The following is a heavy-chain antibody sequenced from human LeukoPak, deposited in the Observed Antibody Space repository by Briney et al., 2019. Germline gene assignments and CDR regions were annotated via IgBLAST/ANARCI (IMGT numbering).Heavy chain of an antibody. V-gene: IGHV3-74*01. J-gene: IGHJ4*02. CDR2: INSDGSWT. D-gene: IGHD2/OR15-2a*01. Sequence: GGSLRLSCAASGNYWMHWVRQAPGKGLVWVSDINSDGSWTSYADSVKGRFTISKDNAKNTVYLQMNSLRAEDTAVYYCVSFYETYWGRGTLVTVSS. CDR1: GNYW. CDR3: VSFYETY.